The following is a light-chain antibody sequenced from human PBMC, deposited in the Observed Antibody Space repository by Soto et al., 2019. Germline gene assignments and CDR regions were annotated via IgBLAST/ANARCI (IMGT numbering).Light chain of an antibody. CDR1: QGIGGS. J-gene: IGKJ4*01. CDR3: QKYNSSPLT. V-gene: IGKV1-27*01. Sequence: DIQVTPSPSSLSASLGDRVTIPCRANQGIGGSFAWFQQQPGKVPKLLIYAASALQAGVPSRFSGSGSGTDFTLTISSLQPDDIATYYCQKYNSSPLTFGGGTKVEI. CDR2: AAS.